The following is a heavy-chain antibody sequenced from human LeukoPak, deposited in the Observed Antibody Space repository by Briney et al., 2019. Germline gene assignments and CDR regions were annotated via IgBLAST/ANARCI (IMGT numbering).Heavy chain of an antibody. D-gene: IGHD2-2*01. Sequence: KPSETLSLTCAVSGYSISSGYYWGWIRQPPGKGLEWIGRIYHSGSTYYNPSLKSRVTISVDTSKNQFSLKLSSVTAADTAVYYCARNIVVVPAAGNWFDPWGQGTLVTVSS. CDR2: IYHSGST. J-gene: IGHJ5*02. CDR3: ARNIVVVPAAGNWFDP. CDR1: GYSISSGYY. V-gene: IGHV4-38-2*01.